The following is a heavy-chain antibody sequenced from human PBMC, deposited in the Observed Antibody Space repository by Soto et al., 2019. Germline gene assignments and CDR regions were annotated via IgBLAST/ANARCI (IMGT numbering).Heavy chain of an antibody. J-gene: IGHJ6*02. V-gene: IGHV3-48*03. CDR2: ISSSGSTI. D-gene: IGHD3-3*01. CDR3: AREGHDFWSGRHYYYGMDV. Sequence: QPGGSLRLSCAASGFTFSSYEMNWVRQAPGKGLEWVSYISSSGSTIYYADSVKGRFTISRDNAKNSLYLQMNSLRAEDTAVYYCAREGHDFWSGRHYYYGMDVWGQGTTVTVSS. CDR1: GFTFSSYE.